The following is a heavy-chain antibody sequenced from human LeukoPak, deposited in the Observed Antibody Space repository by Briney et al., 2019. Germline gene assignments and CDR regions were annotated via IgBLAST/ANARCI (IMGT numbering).Heavy chain of an antibody. V-gene: IGHV1-69*05. D-gene: IGHD3-22*01. Sequence: GASVKVSCKASGGTFSSYAISWVRQAPGQGLEWMGRIIPIFGTANYAQKFQGRVTITTDESTSTAYMELSSLRSEDTAVYYCATVVAYYDSSGIEYFQHWGQGTLVTVSS. CDR2: IIPIFGTA. CDR1: GGTFSSYA. CDR3: ATVVAYYDSSGIEYFQH. J-gene: IGHJ1*01.